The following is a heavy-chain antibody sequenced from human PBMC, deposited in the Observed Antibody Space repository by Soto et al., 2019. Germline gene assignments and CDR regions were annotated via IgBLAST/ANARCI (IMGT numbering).Heavy chain of an antibody. CDR3: ARVYCSGGGCYGIDY. J-gene: IGHJ4*02. Sequence: QVQLVQSGAEVKKPGASVKISCKASGDTFTSYYMHWVRQAPGQGLEWMGIINPSGDTSYAQKFQGSVSMTRDTSTSPVYMELSSLRSEDTAVYYCARVYCSGGGCYGIDYWGQGTLVTVSS. CDR2: INPSGDT. CDR1: GDTFTSYY. D-gene: IGHD2-15*01. V-gene: IGHV1-46*01.